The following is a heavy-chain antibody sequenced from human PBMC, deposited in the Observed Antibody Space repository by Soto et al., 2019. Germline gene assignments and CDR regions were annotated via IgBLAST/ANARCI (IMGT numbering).Heavy chain of an antibody. CDR3: AREYPPPPAVPPPPSHFDS. J-gene: IGHJ4*02. V-gene: IGHV4-34*01. CDR1: DKSFRSYY. Sequence: GPGPSETSETLSLTCDADDKSFRSYYWSWIRQPPGQGLEWIGEINHVGSTNYNPSLKSRVTIAIDTSRKQFFLPMTFVPAADSAIYYCAREYPPPPAVPPPPSHFDSWAQETLVTVPS. D-gene: IGHD3-10*01. CDR2: INHVGST.